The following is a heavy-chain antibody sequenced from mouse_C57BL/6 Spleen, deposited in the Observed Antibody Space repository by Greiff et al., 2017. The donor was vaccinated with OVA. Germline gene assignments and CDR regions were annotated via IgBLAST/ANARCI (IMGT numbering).Heavy chain of an antibody. CDR3: ARRDYGSSPLDY. D-gene: IGHD1-1*01. V-gene: IGHV1-69*01. CDR1: GYTFTSYW. CDR2: IDPSDSYT. Sequence: QVQLQQPGAELVMPGASVKLSCKASGYTFTSYWMHWVKQRPGQGLEWIGEIDPSDSYTNYNQKFKGKSTLTVDKSSSTAYMQLGSLTSEDSAVYYCARRDYGSSPLDYWGQGTTLTVSS. J-gene: IGHJ2*01.